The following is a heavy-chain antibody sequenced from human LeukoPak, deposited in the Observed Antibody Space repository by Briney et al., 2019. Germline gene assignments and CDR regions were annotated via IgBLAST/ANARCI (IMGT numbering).Heavy chain of an antibody. J-gene: IGHJ1*01. CDR2: IYSGGST. CDR3: TTDRYFQH. V-gene: IGHV3-53*01. CDR1: GFTVSSNY. Sequence: RGSLRLSCAASGFTVSSNYMSWVRQAPGKGLEWVSVIYSGGSTYYADSVKGRFTISRDNSKNTLYLQMNSLKTEDTAVYYCTTDRYFQHWGQGTLVTVSS.